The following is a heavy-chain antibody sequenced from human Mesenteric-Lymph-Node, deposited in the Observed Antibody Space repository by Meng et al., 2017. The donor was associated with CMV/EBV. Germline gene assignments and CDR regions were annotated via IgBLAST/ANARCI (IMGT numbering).Heavy chain of an antibody. V-gene: IGHV5-51*01. D-gene: IGHD1-26*01. J-gene: IGHJ4*02. CDR3: ARVGSKGGNYFDN. CDR1: GYSFTSYW. CDR2: IYPGDSET. Sequence: GESLKISCKVSGYSFTSYWIGRVRQKPGKGLEWMGIIYPGDSETRYSPSLQGQFTISADKSINIAYLQWSSLKASDSAMYYCARVGSKGGNYFDNWGQGTLVTVSS.